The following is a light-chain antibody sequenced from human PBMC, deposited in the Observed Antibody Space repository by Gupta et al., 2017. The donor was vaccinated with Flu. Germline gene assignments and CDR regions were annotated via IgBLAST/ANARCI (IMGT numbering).Light chain of an antibody. CDR1: NIGSKN. J-gene: IGLJ3*02. Sequence: SYVLTQPPSVSVAPGQTARITCGGNNIGSKNVHWYQQKPGQAPVLVVYDDSDRPSGIPERFSGSNSGNTATLTISWVEAGDEADYYCQVWDSSRGVFGGGTKLTVL. CDR3: QVWDSSRGV. CDR2: DDS. V-gene: IGLV3-21*02.